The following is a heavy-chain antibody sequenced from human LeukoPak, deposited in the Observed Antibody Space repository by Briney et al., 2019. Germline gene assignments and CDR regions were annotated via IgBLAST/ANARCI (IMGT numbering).Heavy chain of an antibody. V-gene: IGHV4-34*01. CDR1: GGSFSGYY. CDR3: ARSPTTARDY. D-gene: IGHD3-10*01. Sequence: SETLSLTCAVYGGSFSGYYWSWIRQLPGKGLEWIGEINHSGSTNYNPSLKSRVTISVDTSKNQFSLKLSSVTAADTAVYYCARSPTTARDYWGQGTLVTVSS. J-gene: IGHJ4*02. CDR2: INHSGST.